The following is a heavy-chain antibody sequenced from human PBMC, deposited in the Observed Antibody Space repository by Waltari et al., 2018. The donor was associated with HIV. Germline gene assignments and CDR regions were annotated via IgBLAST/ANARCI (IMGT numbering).Heavy chain of an antibody. CDR2: IKQGDSEK. V-gene: IGHV3-7*01. CDR1: GFTFNNYW. Sequence: EVQLVESGGGLVQPGGPLRLSCAASGFTFNNYWQTWVRQAPGKGRGWVANIKQGDSEKYYVDSVNCRFTISRGNAKNSLFLQMNSLRAEDTAVYYWAREALYDSSGYYFDYWGQGTLVTVSS. J-gene: IGHJ4*02. D-gene: IGHD3-22*01. CDR3: AREALYDSSGYYFDY.